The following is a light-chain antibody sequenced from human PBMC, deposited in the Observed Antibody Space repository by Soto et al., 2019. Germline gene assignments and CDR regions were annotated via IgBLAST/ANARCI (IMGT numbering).Light chain of an antibody. Sequence: DIVMTQSPDSLAVSLGERATINRKSSQSVLYTSNNKNYLSWYQQKPGQPPKLLIYWASTRESGVPDRFSGAKSGTSASLAISGLQSEDEADYYCAAWDDSLNGVFGTGT. J-gene: IGKJ3*01. V-gene: IGKV4-1*01. CDR3: AAWDDSLNGV. CDR1: QSVLYTSNNKNY. CDR2: WAS.